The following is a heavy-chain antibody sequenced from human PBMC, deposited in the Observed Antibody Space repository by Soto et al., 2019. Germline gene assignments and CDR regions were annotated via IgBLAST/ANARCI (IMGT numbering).Heavy chain of an antibody. CDR2: INPNSGGT. V-gene: IGHV1-2*04. CDR3: AREKVAYQDYYYGMDV. Sequence: ASVKVSCKASGYTFTGYYMHWVRQAPGQGLEWMGWINPNSGGTNYAQKFQGWVTMTRDTSISTAYMELSRLRSDDTAVYYCAREKVAYQDYYYGMDVWGQGTTVTVSS. J-gene: IGHJ6*02. CDR1: GYTFTGYY. D-gene: IGHD2-8*02.